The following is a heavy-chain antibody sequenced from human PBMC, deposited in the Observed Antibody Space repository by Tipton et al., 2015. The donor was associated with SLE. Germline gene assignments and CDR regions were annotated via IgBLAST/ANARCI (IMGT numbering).Heavy chain of an antibody. Sequence: TLSLTCVAHGGSFTGYYWSWIRQAPGKGLEWIGEIDHSGSANYNPSLESRLTISGDTSKKQFSLKLRSVTAADTAVYYCARFRDEYYYYAVDVWGQGTTVTVSS. CDR3: ARFRDEYYYYAVDV. J-gene: IGHJ6*02. V-gene: IGHV4-34*01. CDR1: GGSFTGYY. CDR2: IDHSGSA.